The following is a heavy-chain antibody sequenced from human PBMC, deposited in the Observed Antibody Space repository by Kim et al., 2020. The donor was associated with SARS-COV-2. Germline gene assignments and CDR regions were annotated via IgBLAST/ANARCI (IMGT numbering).Heavy chain of an antibody. CDR3: ARAVSNFWSGYYPFDY. J-gene: IGHJ4*02. V-gene: IGHV3-74*01. Sequence: GGSLRLSCAASGFTFSSYWMHWVRQAPGKGLVWVSRINSDGSSTSYADSVKGRFTISRDNAKNTLYLQMNSLRAEDTAVYYCARAVSNFWSGYYPFDYWGQGTLVTVSS. D-gene: IGHD3-3*01. CDR1: GFTFSSYW. CDR2: INSDGSST.